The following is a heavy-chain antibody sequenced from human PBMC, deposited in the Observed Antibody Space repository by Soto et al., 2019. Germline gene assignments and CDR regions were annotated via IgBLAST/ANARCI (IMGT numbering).Heavy chain of an antibody. CDR1: GFTFSSYA. CDR2: ISGSGGST. J-gene: IGHJ2*01. Sequence: GGSLRLSCAASGFTFSSYAMSWVRQAPGKGLEWVSAISGSGGSTYYADSVKGRFTISRDNSKNTLYLQMNSLRAEDTAVYYCAENSGSYYWYFDLWGRGTLVTVSS. CDR3: AENSGSYYWYFDL. V-gene: IGHV3-23*01. D-gene: IGHD1-26*01.